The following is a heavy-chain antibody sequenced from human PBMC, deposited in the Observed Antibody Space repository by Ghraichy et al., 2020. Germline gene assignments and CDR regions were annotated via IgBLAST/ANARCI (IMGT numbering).Heavy chain of an antibody. J-gene: IGHJ4*02. CDR1: GGSFSGYY. D-gene: IGHD3-10*01. Sequence: SETLSLTCAVYGGSFSGYYWSWIRQPPGKGLEWIGEINHSGSTNYNPSLKSRVTISVDTSKNQFSLKLSSVTAADTAVYYCARGPITFDYWGQGTLVTVPS. CDR3: ARGPITFDY. V-gene: IGHV4-34*01. CDR2: INHSGST.